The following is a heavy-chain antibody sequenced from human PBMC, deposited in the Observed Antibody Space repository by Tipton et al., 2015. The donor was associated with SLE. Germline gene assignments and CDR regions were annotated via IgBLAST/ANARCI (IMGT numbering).Heavy chain of an antibody. Sequence: TLSLTCTISGASITSGTYYWNWIRQPAGTGLEWIGRIYTFGSTTYNPSLKSRVTILLDTSNFRFSLRLSSVTPADTAVYYCAGGGPYDYFDPWGQGTLVTVSS. CDR3: AGGGPYDYFDP. V-gene: IGHV4-61*02. D-gene: IGHD5-12*01. J-gene: IGHJ5*02. CDR1: GASITSGTYY. CDR2: IYTFGST.